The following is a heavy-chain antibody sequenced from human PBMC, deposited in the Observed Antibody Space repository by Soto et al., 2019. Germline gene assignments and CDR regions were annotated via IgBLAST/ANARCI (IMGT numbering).Heavy chain of an antibody. CDR3: ARDSGSGSYRSYYYYYGMDV. J-gene: IGHJ6*02. CDR2: IYYSGST. V-gene: IGHV4-59*01. CDR1: GGSISSYY. D-gene: IGHD3-10*01. Sequence: QVQLQESGPGLVKPSETLSLTCTVSGGSISSYYWSWIRQPPGKGLEWIGYIYYSGSTNYNPSLKSRVTISVDTSKNQFSLKLSSVTAADTAVYYCARDSGSGSYRSYYYYYGMDVWGQGTTVTVSS.